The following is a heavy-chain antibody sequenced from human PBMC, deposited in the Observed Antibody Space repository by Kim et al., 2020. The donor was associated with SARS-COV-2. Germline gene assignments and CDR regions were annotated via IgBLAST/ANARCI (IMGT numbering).Heavy chain of an antibody. J-gene: IGHJ5*02. CDR3: ARDGRYSSSWYWFDP. V-gene: IGHV4-39*07. D-gene: IGHD6-13*01. Sequence: PSLKSRVTISVDTSKNQFSLRLSSVTAADTAVYYCARDGRYSSSWYWFDPWGQGTLVTVSS.